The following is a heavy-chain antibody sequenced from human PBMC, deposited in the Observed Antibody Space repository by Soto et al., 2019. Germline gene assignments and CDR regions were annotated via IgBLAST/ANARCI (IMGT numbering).Heavy chain of an antibody. CDR3: AKDPSVYDSSGYYIYYFDY. V-gene: IGHV3-23*01. CDR1: GFTFSSYA. CDR2: ISGSGGST. D-gene: IGHD3-22*01. J-gene: IGHJ4*02. Sequence: GGSLRLSCAASGFTFSSYAMSWVRQAPGKGLEWVSAISGSGGSTYYADSVKGRFTISRDNSKNTLYLQMNSLRAEDTAVYYCAKDPSVYDSSGYYIYYFDYWGQGTLVTVSS.